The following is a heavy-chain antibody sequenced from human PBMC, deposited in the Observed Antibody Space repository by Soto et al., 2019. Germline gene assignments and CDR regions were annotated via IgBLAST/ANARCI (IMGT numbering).Heavy chain of an antibody. J-gene: IGHJ4*02. V-gene: IGHV3-66*01. CDR3: AGGPNRGY. CDR2: IYSSGGT. D-gene: IGHD3-10*01. Sequence: VQLVESGGDLVQPGGSLRLSCAASGFTVSNNYMSWVRQAPGKGLEWVSLIYSSGGTYYADSVKGRFTISRDNSRNTLYLQMNGLRVEDTAVYYRAGGPNRGYWGQGTLVTVSP. CDR1: GFTVSNNY.